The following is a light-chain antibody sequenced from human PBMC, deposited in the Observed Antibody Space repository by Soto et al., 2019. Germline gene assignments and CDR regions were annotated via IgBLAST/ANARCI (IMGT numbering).Light chain of an antibody. J-gene: IGLJ2*01. CDR3: SSYASSSTHVV. CDR2: DVS. CDR1: SSDIGGYNY. Sequence: QYALTQPASVSGSPGQSITISCTGTSSDIGGYNYVSWYQQHPGKAPKLIIYDVSNRPSGVSNRFSGSKSGYTASLTISGLQSEDEADYYCSSYASSSTHVVFGGGTKLTVL. V-gene: IGLV2-14*03.